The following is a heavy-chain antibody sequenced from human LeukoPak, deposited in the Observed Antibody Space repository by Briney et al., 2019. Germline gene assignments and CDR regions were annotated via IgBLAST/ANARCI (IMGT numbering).Heavy chain of an antibody. V-gene: IGHV3-7*01. J-gene: IGHJ4*02. CDR2: LNEDGSEK. CDR1: GFTFGNFW. CDR3: ARDRALHDSRRGYYYTEDDY. D-gene: IGHD3-22*01. Sequence: PGGSLRLSCAASGFTFGNFWMSWVRQAPGKGLEWVANLNEDGSEKYYLDSVRGRFTISRDNARNSLFLQMNSLRADDTAVCYCARDRALHDSRRGYYYTEDDYWGQGTLVTVSS.